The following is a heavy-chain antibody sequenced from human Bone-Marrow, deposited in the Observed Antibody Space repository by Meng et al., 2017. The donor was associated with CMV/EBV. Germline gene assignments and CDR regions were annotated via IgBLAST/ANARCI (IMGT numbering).Heavy chain of an antibody. CDR2: INPNSGGT. CDR1: GYTFTGYY. Sequence: ASVKVSCKASGYTFTGYYMHWVRQAPGQGLEWMGWINPNSGGTNYAQKFQGRVTMTRYTSISTASMELSRLRSDDTAVYYCARDGVLRFLEWDNWFDPWGQGTLVTVSS. V-gene: IGHV1-2*02. CDR3: ARDGVLRFLEWDNWFDP. D-gene: IGHD3-3*01. J-gene: IGHJ5*02.